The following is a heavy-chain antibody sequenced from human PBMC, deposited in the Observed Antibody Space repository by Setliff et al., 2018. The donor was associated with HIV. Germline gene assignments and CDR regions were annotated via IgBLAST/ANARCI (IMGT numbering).Heavy chain of an antibody. Sequence: PSETLSLTCTVSGGSISSGSYYWSWIRQPAGKGLEWIGHIHTSGSTKYNPSLKSRVTISADTSKNQFSLNLSSVTAAETAVYYCARVGYHGSGRYSFDYWGLGTLVTVSS. CDR3: ARVGYHGSGRYSFDY. J-gene: IGHJ4*02. CDR2: IHTSGST. V-gene: IGHV4-61*09. CDR1: GGSISSGSYY. D-gene: IGHD3-10*01.